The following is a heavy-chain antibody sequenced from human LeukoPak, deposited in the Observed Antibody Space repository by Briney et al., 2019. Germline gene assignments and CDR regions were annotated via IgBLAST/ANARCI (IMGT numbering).Heavy chain of an antibody. V-gene: IGHV1-69*06. D-gene: IGHD3-9*01. CDR1: GGTFSSYA. J-gene: IGHJ3*02. Sequence: SVKVSCKASGGTFSSYAISWVRQAPGQGLEWMGGIIPIFGTANYAQKFQGRVTITADKSTSTAYMELSSLRSEDTAVYYCATVPHYDILTGYSDAFDIWGQGTMVTVSS. CDR2: IIPIFGTA. CDR3: ATVPHYDILTGYSDAFDI.